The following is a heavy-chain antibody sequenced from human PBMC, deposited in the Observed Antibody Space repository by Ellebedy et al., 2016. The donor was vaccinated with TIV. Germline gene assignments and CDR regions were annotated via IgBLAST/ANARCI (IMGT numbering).Heavy chain of an antibody. CDR3: AGRAYNWNDGSLFDY. D-gene: IGHD1-1*01. CDR2: IKQDGSEK. CDR1: GFTFSSYW. V-gene: IGHV3-7*03. J-gene: IGHJ4*02. Sequence: GESLKISCAASGFTFSSYWMSWVRQAPGKGLEWVANIKQDGSEKYYVDSVKGRFTISRDNAKNSLYLQMNSLRAEDTAVYCCAGRAYNWNDGSLFDYWGQGTLVTVSS.